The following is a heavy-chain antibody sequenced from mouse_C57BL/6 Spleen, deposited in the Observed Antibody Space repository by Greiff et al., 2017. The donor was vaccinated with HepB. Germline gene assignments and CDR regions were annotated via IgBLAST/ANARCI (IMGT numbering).Heavy chain of an antibody. D-gene: IGHD2-3*01. CDR2: IYPGDGDT. J-gene: IGHJ2*01. V-gene: IGHV1-82*01. CDR3: ARWDGYYLVYFDY. CDR1: GYAFSSSW. Sequence: QVQLQQSGPELVKPGASVKISCKASGYAFSSSWMNWVKQRPGKGLEWIGRIYPGDGDTNYNGKFKGKATLTADKSSSTAYMQLSSLTSEDSAVYFCARWDGYYLVYFDYWGQGTTLTVSS.